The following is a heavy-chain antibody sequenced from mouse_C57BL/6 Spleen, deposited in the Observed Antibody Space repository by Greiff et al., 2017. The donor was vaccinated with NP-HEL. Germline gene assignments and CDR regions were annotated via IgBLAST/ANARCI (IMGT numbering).Heavy chain of an antibody. D-gene: IGHD3-2*02. CDR1: GYSFTGYY. J-gene: IGHJ4*01. Sequence: EVQLQQSGPELVKPGASVKISCKASGYSFTGYYMNWVKQSPEKSLEWIGEINPSTGGTTYNQKFKAKATLTVDKSSSTAYMQRKSLTSEDSAVYYCARGETAQASYAMDYWGQGTSVTGSS. CDR3: ARGETAQASYAMDY. V-gene: IGHV1-42*01. CDR2: INPSTGGT.